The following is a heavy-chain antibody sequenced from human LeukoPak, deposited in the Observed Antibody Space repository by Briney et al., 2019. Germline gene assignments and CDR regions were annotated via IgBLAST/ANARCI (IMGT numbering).Heavy chain of an antibody. CDR3: AREKTAGGGGCYDS. Sequence: PGGSLRLSCAASGFTFSSSGMKCVSQAPGEGLEWVSYISSSGTPIHYADSVKGRFTISRENAKNSLFLQMNSLRAEDTAVYYCAREKTAGGGGCYDSWGQGTLVTVSS. V-gene: IGHV3-48*03. CDR1: GFTFSSSG. CDR2: ISSSGTPI. D-gene: IGHD2-15*01. J-gene: IGHJ4*02.